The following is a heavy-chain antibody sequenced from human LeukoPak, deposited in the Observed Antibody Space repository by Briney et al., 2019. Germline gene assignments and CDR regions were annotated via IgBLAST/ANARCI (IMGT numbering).Heavy chain of an antibody. Sequence: GGSLRLSCVASGFPFSSYWMTWVRQAPGKGLEWVANIKQDGSKKSYVDSVKGRFTISRDNAKNSLYLQMNSLRAEDTAVYYCARDPRDYGEPYWGQGTLVTVSS. V-gene: IGHV3-7*03. CDR2: IKQDGSKK. CDR3: ARDPRDYGEPY. CDR1: GFPFSSYW. J-gene: IGHJ4*02. D-gene: IGHD4-17*01.